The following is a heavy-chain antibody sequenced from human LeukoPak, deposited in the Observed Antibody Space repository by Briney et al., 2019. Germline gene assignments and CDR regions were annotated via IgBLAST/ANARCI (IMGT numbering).Heavy chain of an antibody. Sequence: GGSLRLSCAASGFTFSSYWMHWVRQAPGKGLVWVSRINSDGSSTSYADSVKGRFTISRDNAKNTLYLQMNSLRAEDTAVYYCAREGYSSGWSVNDAFDIWGQGTMVTVSS. CDR2: INSDGSST. D-gene: IGHD6-19*01. CDR1: GFTFSSYW. J-gene: IGHJ3*02. CDR3: AREGYSSGWSVNDAFDI. V-gene: IGHV3-74*01.